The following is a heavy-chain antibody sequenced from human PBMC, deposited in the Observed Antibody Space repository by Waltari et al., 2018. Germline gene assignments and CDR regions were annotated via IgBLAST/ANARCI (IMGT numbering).Heavy chain of an antibody. CDR1: GYSITRGYY. CDR2: IYHSGGT. J-gene: IGHJ4*02. CDR3: ARLQTTYYFDY. V-gene: IGHV4-38-2*01. Sequence: QVQLQESGPGLVKPSETLSLPCAVSGYSITRGYYWGGFRQPPGKGLEWIGGIYHSGGTSSTPPLKSRVTISVATSKNQFSLKLSSVTAADTAVYYWARLQTTYYFDYWGQGTLVTVSS. D-gene: IGHD4-17*01.